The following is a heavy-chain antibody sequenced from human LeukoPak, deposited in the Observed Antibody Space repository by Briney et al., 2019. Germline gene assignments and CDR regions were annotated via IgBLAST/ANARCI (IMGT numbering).Heavy chain of an antibody. CDR2: IYSGGTT. Sequence: GGSLRLSCAASGFTVSSNYMTWVRQAPGKGLEWVSVIYSGGTTYYTDSVKGRFTISRDNSKNTLYLQMNSLRAEDTAVYYCARENWNDVSGAFDIWGQGTMVTVSP. V-gene: IGHV3-53*01. J-gene: IGHJ3*02. D-gene: IGHD1-1*01. CDR3: ARENWNDVSGAFDI. CDR1: GFTVSSNY.